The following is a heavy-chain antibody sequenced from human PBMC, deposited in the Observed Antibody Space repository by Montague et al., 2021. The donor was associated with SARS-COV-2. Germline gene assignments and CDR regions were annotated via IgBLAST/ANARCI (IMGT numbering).Heavy chain of an antibody. CDR3: ARGTFYYGSVCYYVDTFDM. V-gene: IGHV4-59*01. Sequence: SETLSLTCTVSGGSITSNWWSWTRQPPGKGLEWVGYALYTGRSSSNPSLQSRVFISVHTSKNQVSLKLSSVTAADTAVYYCARGTFYYGSVCYYVDTFDMWGQGTMVTVSS. CDR2: ALYTGRS. D-gene: IGHD3-10*01. J-gene: IGHJ3*02. CDR1: GGSITSNW.